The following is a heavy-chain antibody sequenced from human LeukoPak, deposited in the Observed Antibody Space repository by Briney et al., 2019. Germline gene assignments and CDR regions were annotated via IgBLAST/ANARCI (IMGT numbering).Heavy chain of an antibody. D-gene: IGHD5-24*01. CDR1: GYTFTSYD. V-gene: IGHV1-8*01. J-gene: IGHJ4*02. CDR3: ARDSAGYTASLSTGIGY. CDR2: MNPNSGNT. Sequence: ASVKVSCKASGYTFTSYDINWVRQATGQGLEWMGWMNPNSGNTGYAQKFQGRVTMTRDTSTSTVYMELSSLRSEDTAVYYCARDSAGYTASLSTGIGYWGQGTLVTVSS.